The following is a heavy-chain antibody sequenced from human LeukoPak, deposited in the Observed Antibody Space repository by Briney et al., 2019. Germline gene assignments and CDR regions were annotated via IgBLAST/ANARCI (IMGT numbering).Heavy chain of an antibody. J-gene: IGHJ4*02. V-gene: IGHV3-30*18. Sequence: PGRPLRLSCAASGFTFSSYGMHWVRQAPGKGLEWVAVISYDGSNKYYADSVKGRFTISRDDSKKTLYLQMNSLRAEDTAVYYCAKSFFSRDCSSRSCYLNSDYWGQGTLVTVSS. CDR2: ISYDGSNK. D-gene: IGHD2-2*01. CDR1: GFTFSSYG. CDR3: AKSFFSRDCSSRSCYLNSDY.